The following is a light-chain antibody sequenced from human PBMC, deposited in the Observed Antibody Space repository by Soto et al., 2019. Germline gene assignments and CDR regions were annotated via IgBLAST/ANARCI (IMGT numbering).Light chain of an antibody. CDR2: QDI. CDR1: KLGDKY. V-gene: IGLV3-1*01. CDR3: QAWDSSTADVV. Sequence: SYELTQPPSVSVSPGQTASITCSGEKLGDKYACWYQEKPGQSPVLVIYQDIKRPSGTPERISGSNSGNTATLTISGTQAMDEGDYYCQAWDSSTADVVFGGGTKLTVL. J-gene: IGLJ2*01.